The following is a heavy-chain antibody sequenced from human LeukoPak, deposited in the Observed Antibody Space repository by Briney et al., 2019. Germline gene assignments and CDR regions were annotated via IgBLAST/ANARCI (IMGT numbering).Heavy chain of an antibody. CDR2: IYYSGST. CDR1: GGSISSYY. D-gene: IGHD1-26*01. V-gene: IGHV4-59*01. J-gene: IGHJ6*02. CDR3: AREAFSGSYFGYYYGMDV. Sequence: SETLSLNSTVCGGSISSYYWSWIRQPPGPALDLFGYIYYSGSTNYNPSLKSRVTISVDTSKNQFSLKLSSVTAADTAVYYCAREAFSGSYFGYYYGMDVRGQGTTVTVSS.